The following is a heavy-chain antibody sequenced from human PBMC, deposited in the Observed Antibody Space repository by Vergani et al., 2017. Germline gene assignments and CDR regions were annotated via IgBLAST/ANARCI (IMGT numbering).Heavy chain of an antibody. CDR2: INPNSGGT. J-gene: IGHJ4*02. CDR1: GYTFTGYY. Sequence: QVQLVQSGAEVKKPGASVKVSCKASGYTFTGYYMQWVRQAPGQGLEWMGWINPNSGGTNYAQKFQGRVTMTRDTSISTAYMELSRLRSDDTAVYYCARDVGGRQLLLPYFDYWGQGTLVTVSS. V-gene: IGHV1-2*02. D-gene: IGHD2-15*01. CDR3: ARDVGGRQLLLPYFDY.